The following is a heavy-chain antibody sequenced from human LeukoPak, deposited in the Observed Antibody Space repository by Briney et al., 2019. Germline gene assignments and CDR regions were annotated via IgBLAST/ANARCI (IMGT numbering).Heavy chain of an antibody. CDR2: INPNSGGT. D-gene: IGHD6-6*01. J-gene: IGHJ4*02. CDR1: GYTFTSYG. Sequence: ASVKVSCKASGYTFTSYGISWVRQAPGQGLEWMGRINPNSGGTNYAQKFQGRVTMTRDTSISTAYMELSRLRSDDTAVYYCARINIAARDWGQGTLVTVSS. CDR3: ARINIAARD. V-gene: IGHV1-2*06.